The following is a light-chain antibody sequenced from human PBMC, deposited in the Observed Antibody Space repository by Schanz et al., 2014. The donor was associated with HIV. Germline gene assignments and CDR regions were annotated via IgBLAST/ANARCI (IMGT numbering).Light chain of an antibody. CDR2: EGS. V-gene: IGLV2-23*03. Sequence: QSALTQPASVSGSPGQSITISCTGTKGDVGTYNLVSWYQQHPGKAPKVLIYEGSKRPSGVSNRFTGSTSGNTASLTISGLQAEDEADYHCCSYAGYRTFLFGGGTKLTVL. J-gene: IGLJ3*02. CDR3: CSYAGYRTFL. CDR1: KGDVGTYNL.